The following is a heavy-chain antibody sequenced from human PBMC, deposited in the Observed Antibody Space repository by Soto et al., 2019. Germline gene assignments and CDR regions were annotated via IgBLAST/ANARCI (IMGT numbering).Heavy chain of an antibody. J-gene: IGHJ4*02. CDR1: GYTFTSYA. CDR2: INAGNGNT. CDR3: ARSPGGPMTPGDY. Sequence: QVQLVQSGAEEKKPGASVKVSCKTSGYTFTSYAMHWVRQAPGQGLEWMGWINAGNGNTKYSQKFQGRVTITRDTSASTAYMELSSLRSEDAAVYYCARSPGGPMTPGDYWGQGTLVTVSS. D-gene: IGHD3-10*01. V-gene: IGHV1-3*05.